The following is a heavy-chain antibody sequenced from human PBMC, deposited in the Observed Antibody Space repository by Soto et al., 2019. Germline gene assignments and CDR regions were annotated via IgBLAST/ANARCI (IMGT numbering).Heavy chain of an antibody. CDR2: ISYDGSNK. CDR3: ARDFSPDIVVVPAAMPY. CDR1: GFTFSSYA. D-gene: IGHD2-2*01. Sequence: QVQLVESGGGVVQPGRSPRLSCAASGFTFSSYAMHWVRQAPGKGLEWVAVISYDGSNKYYADSVKGRFTISRDNSKNTLYLQMNSLRAEDTAVYYCARDFSPDIVVVPAAMPYWGQGTLVTVSS. J-gene: IGHJ4*02. V-gene: IGHV3-30-3*01.